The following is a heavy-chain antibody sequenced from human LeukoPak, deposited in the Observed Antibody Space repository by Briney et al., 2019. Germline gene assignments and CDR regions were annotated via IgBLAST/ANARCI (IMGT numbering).Heavy chain of an antibody. J-gene: IGHJ4*02. Sequence: PSETLSLTCTVSGVSISSGDYYWSWIRQPPGKGLEWIGYIYYSGSTYYNPSLKSRVTISVDTSKNQFSLKLSSVTAADTAVYYCARAGPHTMIVDYWGQGTLVTVSS. V-gene: IGHV4-30-4*01. D-gene: IGHD3-22*01. CDR2: IYYSGST. CDR1: GVSISSGDYY. CDR3: ARAGPHTMIVDY.